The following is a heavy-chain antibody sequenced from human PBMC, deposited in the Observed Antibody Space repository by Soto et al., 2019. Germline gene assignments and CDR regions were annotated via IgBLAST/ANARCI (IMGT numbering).Heavy chain of an antibody. CDR3: AKDSYDFWSGYPDGLLDV. Sequence: GGSLRLSCAASGFTFSSYAMSWVRQAPGKGLEWVSAISGSGGSKYYADSVKGRFTISRDNSKNTLYLQMNSLRAEDTAVYYCAKDSYDFWSGYPDGLLDVWGKGTTVTVSS. J-gene: IGHJ6*04. CDR2: ISGSGGSK. V-gene: IGHV3-23*01. D-gene: IGHD3-3*01. CDR1: GFTFSSYA.